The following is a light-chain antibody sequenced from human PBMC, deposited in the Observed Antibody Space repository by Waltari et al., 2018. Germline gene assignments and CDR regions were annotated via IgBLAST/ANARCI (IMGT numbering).Light chain of an antibody. CDR1: SGFSVGDFW. CDR2: YHSDSDK. V-gene: IGLV5-52*01. J-gene: IGLJ2*01. Sequence: QPVLTQPSSHSASPGAPARLTCTLSSGFSVGDFWIRWYQQKPGSPPRYLLYYHSDSDKHQGFGVPSRFSGSNAASANAGILHISGLQPEDEADYYCCTWHGNSKTWVFGGGTRLTVL. CDR3: CTWHGNSKTWV.